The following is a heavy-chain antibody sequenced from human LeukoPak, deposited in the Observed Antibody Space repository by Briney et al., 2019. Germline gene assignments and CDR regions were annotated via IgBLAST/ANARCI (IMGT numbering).Heavy chain of an antibody. V-gene: IGHV3-30*02. J-gene: IGHJ4*02. Sequence: GGSLRLSCAASGFTFSSYGMHWVRQAPGKGLEWVAFIRYDGSNKYYADSVKGRFTISRDNSKNTLYLQMNSLRAEDTAVYYCASEVVRGVKRLDYWGQGTLVTVSS. CDR2: IRYDGSNK. D-gene: IGHD3-10*01. CDR3: ASEVVRGVKRLDY. CDR1: GFTFSSYG.